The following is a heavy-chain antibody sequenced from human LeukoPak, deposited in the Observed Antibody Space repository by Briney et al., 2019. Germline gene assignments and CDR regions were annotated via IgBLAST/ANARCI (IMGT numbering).Heavy chain of an antibody. CDR2: INPNSGGT. CDR3: ARDSGRMGATKVQH. J-gene: IGHJ1*01. D-gene: IGHD1-26*01. CDR1: GYTFTGYY. V-gene: IGHV1-2*02. Sequence: ASVKVSCKASGYTFTGYYMHWVRQAPGQGLEWMGWINPNSGGTNYAQKFQGRVTMTTDTSTSTAYMELRSLRSDDTAVYYCARDSGRMGATKVQHWGQGTLVTVSS.